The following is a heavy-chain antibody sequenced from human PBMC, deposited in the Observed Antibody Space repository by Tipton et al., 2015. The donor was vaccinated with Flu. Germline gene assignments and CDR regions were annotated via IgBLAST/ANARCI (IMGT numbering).Heavy chain of an antibody. CDR3: ARLMVAGTDYYYGMDV. D-gene: IGHD6-19*01. CDR1: GYSISSGYY. CDR2: IYHSGST. V-gene: IGHV4-38-2*02. J-gene: IGHJ6*02. Sequence: LRLSCTVSGYSISSGYYWGWIRQPPGKGLEWIGSIYHSGSTYYNPSLKSRVTISVDTSKNQFSLRLSSVTAADTAVYYCARLMVAGTDYYYGMDVWGQGTTVTVSS.